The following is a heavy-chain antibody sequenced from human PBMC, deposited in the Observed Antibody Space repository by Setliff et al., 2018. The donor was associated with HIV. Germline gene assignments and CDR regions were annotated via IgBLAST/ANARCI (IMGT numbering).Heavy chain of an antibody. V-gene: IGHV3-30*18. CDR2: ISYDGSNE. J-gene: IGHJ4*02. CDR3: AKADDSGGYYWGTFDY. CDR1: GFTFSNYG. D-gene: IGHD3-22*01. Sequence: GGSLRLSCAASGFTFSNYGMHRARQAPGKGLEWVAVISYDGSNEYYGDSVKGRFTISRDNSKNTLFLQMNSLRAEDTAVYHCAKADDSGGYYWGTFDYWGQGTLVTVSS.